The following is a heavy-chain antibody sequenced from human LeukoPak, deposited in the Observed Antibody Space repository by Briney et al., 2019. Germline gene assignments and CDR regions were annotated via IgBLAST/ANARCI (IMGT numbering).Heavy chain of an antibody. CDR2: ITYKANSYTT. J-gene: IGHJ3*02. Sequence: PGGSLRLSCAASGFGFSDHYMDWVRQAPGKGLEWVGRITYKANSYTTHYAASVEGRFTISRDDSRNSLYLQMNSLKTEDTAVYYCARRLLVHDGFDIWGQGTMVTVSS. CDR3: ARRLLVHDGFDI. D-gene: IGHD3-3*01. V-gene: IGHV3-72*01. CDR1: GFGFSDHY.